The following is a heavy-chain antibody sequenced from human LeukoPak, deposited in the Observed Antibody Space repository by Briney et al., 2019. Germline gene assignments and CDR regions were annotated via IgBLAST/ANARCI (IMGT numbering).Heavy chain of an antibody. CDR3: ARQPVLRKIFGVVITPFLDY. CDR1: GGSFSGYY. J-gene: IGHJ4*02. Sequence: SETLSLTCAVYGGSFSGYYWSWIRQPPGKGLEWIGEINHSGSTNYNPSLKSRVTISVDTSKNQFSLKLSSVTAADTAVYYCARQPVLRKIFGVVITPFLDYWGQGTLVTVSS. CDR2: INHSGST. D-gene: IGHD3-3*01. V-gene: IGHV4-34*01.